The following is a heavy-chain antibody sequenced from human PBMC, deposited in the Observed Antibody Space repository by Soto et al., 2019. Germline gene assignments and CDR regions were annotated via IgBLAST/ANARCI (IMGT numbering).Heavy chain of an antibody. Sequence: GGSLRLSCAASGFTFSSYGMHWVRQAPGKGLEWVAVISYDGSNKYYADSVKGRFTISRDNSKNTLYLQMNSLRAEDTAVYYCAREGYYSGSGSYSPPRYYGMDVWGQGTTVTVSS. V-gene: IGHV3-30*03. J-gene: IGHJ6*02. D-gene: IGHD3-10*01. CDR3: AREGYYSGSGSYSPPRYYGMDV. CDR2: ISYDGSNK. CDR1: GFTFSSYG.